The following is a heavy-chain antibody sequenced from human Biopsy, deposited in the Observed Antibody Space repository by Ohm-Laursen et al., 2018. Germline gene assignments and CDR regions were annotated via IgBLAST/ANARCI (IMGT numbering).Heavy chain of an antibody. CDR1: GGYISHYY. J-gene: IGHJ5*02. Sequence: SDTLSLTCTVSGGYISHYYWTWIRQPAGQGLEWIGRIYITGETDYNPSLKSRFTMSVDSSKKQFSLNLNSVTAADTAIYYCARAPPLIRGVVESWFDPWGQGILVTVSS. CDR2: IYITGET. D-gene: IGHD3-10*01. V-gene: IGHV4-4*07. CDR3: ARAPPLIRGVVESWFDP.